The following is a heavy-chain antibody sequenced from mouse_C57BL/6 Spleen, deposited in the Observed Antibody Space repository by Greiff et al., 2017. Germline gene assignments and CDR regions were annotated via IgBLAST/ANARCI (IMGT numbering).Heavy chain of an antibody. Sequence: QVQLKQSGAELVRPGASVTLSCKASGYTFTDYEMHWVKQTPVHGLEWIGAIDPETGGTAYNQKFKGKAILTADKSSSTAYMELRSLTSEDSAVYYCTRWAAPFDYWGQGTTLTVSS. CDR2: IDPETGGT. CDR1: GYTFTDYE. J-gene: IGHJ2*01. CDR3: TRWAAPFDY. V-gene: IGHV1-15*01.